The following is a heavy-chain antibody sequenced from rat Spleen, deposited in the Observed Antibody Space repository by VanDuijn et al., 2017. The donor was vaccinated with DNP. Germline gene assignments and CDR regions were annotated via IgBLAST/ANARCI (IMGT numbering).Heavy chain of an antibody. D-gene: IGHD4-3*01. V-gene: IGHV5-22*01. CDR1: GFTFSDYY. CDR3: ARHGGDIRGRDAMDA. J-gene: IGHJ4*01. CDR2: ISYDGGST. Sequence: EVQLVESGGGLVQPGRSLKLSCAASGFTFSDYYMAWVRQAPTKGLEWVAYISYDGGSTNYGDSVKGRFTISRDIAKSSLYLQMNSLKSEDTATYYCARHGGDIRGRDAMDAWGQGTSVTVSS.